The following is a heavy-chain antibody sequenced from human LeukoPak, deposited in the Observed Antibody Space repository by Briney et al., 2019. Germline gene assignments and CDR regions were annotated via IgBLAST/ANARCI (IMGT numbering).Heavy chain of an antibody. V-gene: IGHV1-69*13. D-gene: IGHD2-15*01. J-gene: IGHJ5*02. CDR2: IIPIFGTA. CDR3: ARDGPTPGYCSGGSCYKNWFDP. Sequence: SVKVSCKASVGTFSSYAISWVRQAPGQGLEWMGGIIPIFGTANYAQKFQGRVTITADESTSTAYMELSSLRSEDTAVYYCARDGPTPGYCSGGSCYKNWFDPWDQGTLVTVSS. CDR1: VGTFSSYA.